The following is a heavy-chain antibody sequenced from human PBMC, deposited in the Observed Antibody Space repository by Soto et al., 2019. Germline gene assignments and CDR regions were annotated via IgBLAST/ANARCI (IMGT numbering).Heavy chain of an antibody. D-gene: IGHD6-19*01. Sequence: ASVKVSCKASGYTFTRYVMHWVRQAPGQRLKWIGRINAGNGNTKFSQKLQSRINNTRDTSASTVNKKMSSLRSEDTAVYYCLRVTMCKAVAGGGCIKKAFDIWGQGTTVTVSS. CDR3: LRVTMCKAVAGGGCIKKAFDI. CDR2: INAGNGNT. CDR1: GYTFTRYV. V-gene: IGHV1-3*01. J-gene: IGHJ3*02.